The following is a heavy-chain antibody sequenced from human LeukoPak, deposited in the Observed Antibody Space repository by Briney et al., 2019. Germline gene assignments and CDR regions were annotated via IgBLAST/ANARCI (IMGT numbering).Heavy chain of an antibody. CDR1: GYTFTSYD. CDR2: MNPNSGNT. D-gene: IGHD4-23*01. CDR3: ALDGTIVITPTDY. J-gene: IGHJ4*02. V-gene: IGHV1-8*01. Sequence: ASVKVSCKASGYTFTSYDINWVRQATGQGLEWMGWMNPNSGNTGYAQKFQGRVTMTRDTSTSTVYMELSSLRSEDTAVYYCALDGTIVITPTDYWGQGTLVTVSS.